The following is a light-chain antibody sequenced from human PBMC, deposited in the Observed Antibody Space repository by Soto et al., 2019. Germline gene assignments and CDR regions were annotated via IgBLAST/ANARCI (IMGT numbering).Light chain of an antibody. CDR1: TGPVTSDDY. J-gene: IGLJ2*01. CDR2: STT. Sequence: QTVVTQEPSLTVSPGGTVTLTCASSTGPVTSDDYPHCFQPKPGQAPSALIYSTTKKHSGTHARFAGSLLGGNAALTLSGLQPEDEADYCCLLFYGAAVVFGGGTKLTVL. CDR3: LLFYGAAVV. V-gene: IGLV7-43*01.